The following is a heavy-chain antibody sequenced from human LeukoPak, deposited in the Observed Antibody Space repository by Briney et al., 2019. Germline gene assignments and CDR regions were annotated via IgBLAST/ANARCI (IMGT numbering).Heavy chain of an antibody. CDR1: GYSFTDYY. CDR2: INPDSGGT. Sequence: GASVKLSCKASGYSFTDYYMHWVRQAPGQGLESMGWINPDSGGTNYPEKFQGRVTMTRDTSISTAYMELSRLRSDDTAVYYCARGGHYYSSSMDVWGKGATVTVSS. J-gene: IGHJ6*03. CDR3: ARGGHYYSSSMDV. V-gene: IGHV1-2*02.